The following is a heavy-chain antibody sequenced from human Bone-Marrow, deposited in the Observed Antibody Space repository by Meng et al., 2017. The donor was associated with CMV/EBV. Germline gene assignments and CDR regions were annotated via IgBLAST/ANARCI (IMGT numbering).Heavy chain of an antibody. J-gene: IGHJ5*01. D-gene: IGHD3-3*01. CDR1: GFTFSSYW. CDR2: IKQDGSEK. CDR3: ARSYDFWSGFWFDP. Sequence: GGSLRLSCAASGFTFSSYWMSWVRQAPGKGLEWVANIKQDGSEKYYVDSVKGRFTISRDNAKNSLYLQMNSLRAEDTAVYYCARSYDFWSGFWFDPWGQGNRVNGSS. V-gene: IGHV3-7*01.